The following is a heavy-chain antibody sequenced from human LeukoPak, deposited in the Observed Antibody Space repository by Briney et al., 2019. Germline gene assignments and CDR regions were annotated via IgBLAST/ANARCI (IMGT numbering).Heavy chain of an antibody. Sequence: HPGGSLRLSCAASGFTFSSYGMSWVRQAPGKGLEWVSAISGSGGSTYYADSVKGRFTISRDNSKNTLYLQMNSLRAEDTAVYYCAKDRSVGAKAYFDYWGQGTLVTVSS. CDR1: GFTFSSYG. D-gene: IGHD1-26*01. CDR2: ISGSGGST. CDR3: AKDRSVGAKAYFDY. J-gene: IGHJ4*02. V-gene: IGHV3-23*01.